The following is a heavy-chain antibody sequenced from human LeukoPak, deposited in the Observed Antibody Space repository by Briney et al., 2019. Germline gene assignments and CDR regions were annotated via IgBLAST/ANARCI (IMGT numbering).Heavy chain of an antibody. V-gene: IGHV4-34*01. D-gene: IGHD1-7*01. CDR3: ARESLELDAFDI. J-gene: IGHJ3*02. CDR2: INHSGSI. CDR1: GGSFSGYY. Sequence: SETLSLTCAVYGGSFSGYYWSWIRQPPGKGLEWIGEINHSGSINYNPSLKSRVTISVDTSKNQFSLKLSSVTAADTAVYYCARESLELDAFDIWGQGTMVTVSS.